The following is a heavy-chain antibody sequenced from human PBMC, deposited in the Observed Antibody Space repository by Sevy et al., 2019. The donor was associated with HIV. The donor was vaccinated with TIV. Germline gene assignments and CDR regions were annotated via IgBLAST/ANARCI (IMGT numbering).Heavy chain of an antibody. D-gene: IGHD3-22*01. Sequence: GGSLRLSCEASGFTFSSYWMSWVRQAPGKGLEWVANIKEDGSEKYYVDSVKGRFTISRDNAKNSLYLQMNSLRAEDTAVYYCVREGYSYDRGSCDYWGQGTLVTVSS. CDR1: GFTFSSYW. J-gene: IGHJ4*02. CDR3: VREGYSYDRGSCDY. CDR2: IKEDGSEK. V-gene: IGHV3-7*01.